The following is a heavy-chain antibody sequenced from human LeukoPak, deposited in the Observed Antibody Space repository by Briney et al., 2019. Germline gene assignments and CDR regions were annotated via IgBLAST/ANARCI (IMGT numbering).Heavy chain of an antibody. CDR2: ISSSSSYI. D-gene: IGHD2-21*02. J-gene: IGHJ4*02. CDR3: ARDPYCGGDCYWGLYYFDY. CDR1: GFTFSSYS. Sequence: PGGSLRLSCAASGFTFSSYSMNWVRQAPGKGLEWVSSISSSSSYIYYADSVKGRFTISRDNAKNSLYLQMNSLRAEDTAVYYCARDPYCGGDCYWGLYYFDYWGQGTLVTVSS. V-gene: IGHV3-21*01.